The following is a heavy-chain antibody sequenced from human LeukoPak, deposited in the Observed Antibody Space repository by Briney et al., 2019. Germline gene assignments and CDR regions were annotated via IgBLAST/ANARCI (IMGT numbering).Heavy chain of an antibody. J-gene: IGHJ4*02. V-gene: IGHV3-30*18. CDR2: ISYDGSNN. CDR3: AKSYYYDKLAYY. CDR1: GFTFSSYG. D-gene: IGHD3-22*01. Sequence: GGSLRLSCAASGFTFSSYGMHWVRQAPGKGLEWVALISYDGSNNHYADSVKGRFTISRDDSKNTLYLQMNSLRAEDTAVYYCAKSYYYDKLAYYWGQGTLVTVSS.